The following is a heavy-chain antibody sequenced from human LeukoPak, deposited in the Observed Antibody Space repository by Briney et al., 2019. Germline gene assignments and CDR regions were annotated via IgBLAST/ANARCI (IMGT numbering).Heavy chain of an antibody. Sequence: PSETLSLTCTVSGGSISGYYWSWIRQPPGKGLEWIGYIYHSGNTIYNPSLKSRVTISVDTSKNQFSLKLSSVTAADTAVYYCATHRRYCSGGSCYTFDYWGQGTLVTVSS. D-gene: IGHD2-15*01. V-gene: IGHV4-59*12. J-gene: IGHJ4*02. CDR3: ATHRRYCSGGSCYTFDY. CDR2: IYHSGNT. CDR1: GGSISGYY.